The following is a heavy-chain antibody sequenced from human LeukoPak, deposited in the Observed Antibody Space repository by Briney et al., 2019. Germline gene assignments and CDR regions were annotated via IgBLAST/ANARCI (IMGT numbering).Heavy chain of an antibody. V-gene: IGHV3-30*02. CDR3: AKDSRHRIVGTTTFLDY. J-gene: IGHJ4*02. D-gene: IGHD1-26*01. Sequence: PGGSLRLSCAASGFTFSSYSMNWVRQAPGKGLEWVAFIRYDGSIKFYADSVKGRFTISRDNSRNTLYLQMNSLRAEDTAVYYCAKDSRHRIVGTTTFLDYWGQGTLVTVSS. CDR2: IRYDGSIK. CDR1: GFTFSSYS.